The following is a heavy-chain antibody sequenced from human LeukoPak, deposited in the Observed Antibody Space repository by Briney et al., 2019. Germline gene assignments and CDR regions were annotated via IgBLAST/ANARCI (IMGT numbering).Heavy chain of an antibody. V-gene: IGHV3-66*01. Sequence: GGSLRLSCAASGFTVSSNYMSWVRQAPGKGLEWVSVIYSGGSTYYADSVKGRLAISRDNYKNTLYLQMNSLRAKDTAVYYCARAGVRGSLLFDYWGQGTLVTVSS. J-gene: IGHJ4*02. D-gene: IGHD2-15*01. CDR1: GFTVSSNY. CDR3: ARAGVRGSLLFDY. CDR2: IYSGGST.